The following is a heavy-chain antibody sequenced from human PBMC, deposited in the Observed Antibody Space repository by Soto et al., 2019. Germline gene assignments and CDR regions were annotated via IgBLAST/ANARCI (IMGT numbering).Heavy chain of an antibody. CDR2: ISGSGGST. CDR1: GFTFSSYA. Sequence: GGSLRLSCAASGFTFSSYAMSWVRQAPGKGLEWVSAISGSGGSTYYADPVKGRFTMSRDKSKNTLYLQMNSLRAEDTAVYYCAKVAIAAARPSYYYYYGMDVWGQGTTVTVSS. J-gene: IGHJ6*02. D-gene: IGHD6-13*01. V-gene: IGHV3-23*01. CDR3: AKVAIAAARPSYYYYYGMDV.